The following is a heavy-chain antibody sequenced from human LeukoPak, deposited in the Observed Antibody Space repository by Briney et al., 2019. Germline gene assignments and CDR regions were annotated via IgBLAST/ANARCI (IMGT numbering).Heavy chain of an antibody. CDR3: AREGDDTFGTLFDY. CDR1: DFTFAV. Sequence: GGSLRLSCVVSDFTFAVSWVRQAPGKGLEWVANIKQDGSEKYYVDSVKGRFTISRDNAKNSLYLQMNSLRAEDTAVYYCAREGDDTFGTLFDYWGQGTLVTVSS. CDR2: IKQDGSEK. J-gene: IGHJ4*02. D-gene: IGHD3-16*01. V-gene: IGHV3-7*01.